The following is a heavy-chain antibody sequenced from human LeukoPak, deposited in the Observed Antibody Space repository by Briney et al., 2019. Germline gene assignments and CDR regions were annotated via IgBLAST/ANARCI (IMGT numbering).Heavy chain of an antibody. Sequence: GGSLRLSCAASGFTFSTFAITWVRQAPGRGLEWVSTISASGSSTYYADSVKGRFTISRDNSNNTLFLQVNSLRAEDTAVYYCAKGKGFYGSGPDYFDYWGQGTLVTVSS. V-gene: IGHV3-23*01. CDR3: AKGKGFYGSGPDYFDY. CDR2: ISASGSST. CDR1: GFTFSTFA. J-gene: IGHJ4*02. D-gene: IGHD3-10*01.